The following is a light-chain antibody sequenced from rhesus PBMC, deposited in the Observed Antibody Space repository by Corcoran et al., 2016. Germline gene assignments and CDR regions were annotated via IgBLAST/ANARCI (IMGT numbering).Light chain of an antibody. V-gene: IGKV4-1*01. CDR3: PQCYCSPLT. J-gene: IGKJ4*01. CDR1: QSLLYSSNNKNY. Sequence: DIVMTQSPDSLAVSLGERVTINSKSSQSLLYSSNNKNYLAWYQQKPGQAPKLLIYWASTRESGVPKRFSGRGSGTDFTLTIRGLQAEDVAVYYCPQCYCSPLTFAGGPKVEIK. CDR2: WAS.